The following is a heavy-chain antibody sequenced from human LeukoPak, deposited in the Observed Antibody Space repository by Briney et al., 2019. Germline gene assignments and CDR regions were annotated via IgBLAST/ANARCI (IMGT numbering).Heavy chain of an antibody. Sequence: SETLSLTCTVSGYSISSGYYWGWIRQPPGKGLEWIGSIYHSGSTYYNPSLKSRVTISVDTSKNQFSLKLSSVTAADTAVYYCARARYSSSWYNYYYYYYMDVWGKGTTVTVSS. CDR2: IYHSGST. V-gene: IGHV4-38-2*02. CDR3: ARARYSSSWYNYYYYYYMDV. CDR1: GYSISSGYY. J-gene: IGHJ6*03. D-gene: IGHD6-13*01.